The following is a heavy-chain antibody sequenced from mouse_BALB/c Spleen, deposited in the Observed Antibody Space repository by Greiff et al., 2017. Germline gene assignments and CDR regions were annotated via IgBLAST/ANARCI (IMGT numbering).Heavy chain of an antibody. CDR2: IYPYNGGT. CDR3: ARTGDYDEGAWFAY. V-gene: IGHV1S29*02. D-gene: IGHD2-4*01. Sequence: VQLQQSGPELVKPGASVKISCKASGYTFTDYNMHWVKQSHGKSLEWIGYIYPYNGGTGYNQKFKSKATLTVDNSSSTAYMELRSLTSEDSAVYYCARTGDYDEGAWFAYWGQGTLVTVSA. J-gene: IGHJ3*01. CDR1: GYTFTDYN.